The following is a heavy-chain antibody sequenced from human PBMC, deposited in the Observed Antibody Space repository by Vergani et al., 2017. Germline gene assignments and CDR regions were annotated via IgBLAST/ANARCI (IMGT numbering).Heavy chain of an antibody. Sequence: EVQLLESGGGLVQPGGSLRLSCAASGFTFSSYAMSWVRQAPGKWLEWVSAISGSGGSTYYADSVKGRFTISRDNAKNTLYLQMNSLRAEDTAVYYCAKDRLWFGELSAFWGQGTLVTVSS. CDR2: ISGSGGST. CDR3: AKDRLWFGELSAF. CDR1: GFTFSSYA. V-gene: IGHV3-23*01. J-gene: IGHJ4*02. D-gene: IGHD3-10*01.